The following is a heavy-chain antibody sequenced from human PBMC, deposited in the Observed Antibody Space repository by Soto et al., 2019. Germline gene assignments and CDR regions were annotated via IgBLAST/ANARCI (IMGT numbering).Heavy chain of an antibody. CDR3: ARDFKGLAVAGTHY. CDR1: GFTFSSYA. CDR2: ISYDGSNT. J-gene: IGHJ4*02. D-gene: IGHD6-19*01. V-gene: IGHV3-30-3*01. Sequence: GGSLRLSCAASGFTFSSYAMHWVRQAPGKGLEWVAVISYDGSNTYYADSVKGRFTISRDNSKNTLYLQMNSLRAADTAVYYCARDFKGLAVAGTHYWGQGTLVTVSS.